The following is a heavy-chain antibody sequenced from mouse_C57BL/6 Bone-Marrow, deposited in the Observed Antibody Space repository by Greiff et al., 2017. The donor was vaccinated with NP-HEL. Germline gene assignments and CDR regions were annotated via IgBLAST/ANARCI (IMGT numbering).Heavy chain of an antibody. Sequence: VQLQQSGPELVKPGASVKIPCKASGYTFTDYNMDWVKQSPGKSLEWIGDINPNNGGTIYNQKFKGKATLTVDKSSSTAYMELRSLTSEDTAVYYCARDPIYYGNYYAMDYGGQGTSATVS. V-gene: IGHV1-18*01. J-gene: IGHJ4*01. D-gene: IGHD2-1*01. CDR1: GYTFTDYN. CDR2: INPNNGGT. CDR3: ARDPIYYGNYYAMDY.